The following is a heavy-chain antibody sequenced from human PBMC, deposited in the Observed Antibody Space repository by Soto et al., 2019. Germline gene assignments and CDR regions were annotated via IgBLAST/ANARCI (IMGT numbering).Heavy chain of an antibody. CDR3: AKDLGVTKKYFDY. CDR2: IGGSGIST. J-gene: IGHJ4*02. V-gene: IGHV3-23*01. D-gene: IGHD2-21*02. Sequence: GGSLRLSCAASGFAFSSYAMSWVRQAPGKGLEWVSAIGGSGISTNYADSVKGRLTISRDNSKNTLYLQMNSLRAEDTAIYYCAKDLGVTKKYFDYWGQGTLVTVSS. CDR1: GFAFSSYA.